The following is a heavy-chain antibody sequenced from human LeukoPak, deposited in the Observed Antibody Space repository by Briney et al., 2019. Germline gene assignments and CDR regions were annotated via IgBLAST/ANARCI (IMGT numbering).Heavy chain of an antibody. V-gene: IGHV3-30*02. Sequence: PGGSLRLSCAASGFTFSSYGMHWVRQAPDKGLEWVAFIRYDGSNKYYADSVKGRFTISRDNSKNTLYLQMISLRAEDTAVYYCAKDQCSSTSCLYFDYWGQGTLVTVSS. D-gene: IGHD2-2*01. CDR1: GFTFSSYG. CDR2: IRYDGSNK. J-gene: IGHJ4*02. CDR3: AKDQCSSTSCLYFDY.